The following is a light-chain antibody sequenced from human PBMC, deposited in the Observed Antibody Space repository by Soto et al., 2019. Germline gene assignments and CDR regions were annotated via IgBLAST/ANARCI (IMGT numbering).Light chain of an antibody. J-gene: IGKJ4*01. CDR1: QGISTR. V-gene: IGKV3-15*01. Sequence: IVMTQSPATLSVSPGERVTLFCRASQGISTRLAWYQHKPGQAPRLLISGASSGATGIPPRFTGSGSGTDFTLTVSSLQSEDVAVYYCQQYHNGPVTFGGGTKVEIK. CDR2: GAS. CDR3: QQYHNGPVT.